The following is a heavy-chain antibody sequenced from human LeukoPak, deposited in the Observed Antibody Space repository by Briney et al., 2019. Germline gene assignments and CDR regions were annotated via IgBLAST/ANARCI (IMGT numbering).Heavy chain of an antibody. D-gene: IGHD6-13*01. CDR1: GFTFGDYA. V-gene: IGHV3-49*04. J-gene: IGHJ4*02. CDR2: IRSKAYGGTT. CDR3: ARGIVAVGNIDY. Sequence: GGSLRLSCTASGFTFGDYAMSWVRQAPGKGLEWVGFIRSKAYGGTTEYAASVEGRFTISRDDSKSIAYLQMNSLRAEDTAVYYCARGIVAVGNIDYWGQGTLVTVSS.